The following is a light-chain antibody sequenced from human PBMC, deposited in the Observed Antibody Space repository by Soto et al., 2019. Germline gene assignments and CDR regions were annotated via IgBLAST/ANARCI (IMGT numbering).Light chain of an antibody. CDR2: YAS. V-gene: IGKV3-15*01. Sequence: EIVLTQSPATLSVSPGERVTISCRASQSVTNTLAWYQHKPGQAPRLLISYASRGATGIPSRFSGSGSGTEFTLTISSLQSEDFAVYYCQQYDNWPPLTFGGGTKVDI. CDR3: QQYDNWPPLT. J-gene: IGKJ4*01. CDR1: QSVTNT.